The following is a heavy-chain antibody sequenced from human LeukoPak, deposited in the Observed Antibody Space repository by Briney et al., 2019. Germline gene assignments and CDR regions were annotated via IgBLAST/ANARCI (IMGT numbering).Heavy chain of an antibody. CDR2: IYSGGGT. CDR1: GFTVGNNY. D-gene: IGHD1-26*01. V-gene: IGHV3-53*01. J-gene: IGHJ4*02. CDR3: ARAPSGTDYGDY. Sequence: GGSLRLSCAASGFTVGNNYMSGVRQAPGKGLEWVSLIYSGGGTHYADSVKGRFTISRDSSTNTLFLQMNSLRAEDTAVYYCARAPSGTDYGDYWGQGALVTVSS.